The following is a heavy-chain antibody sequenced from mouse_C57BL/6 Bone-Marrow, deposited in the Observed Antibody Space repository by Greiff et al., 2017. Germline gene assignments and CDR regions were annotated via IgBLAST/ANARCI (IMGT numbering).Heavy chain of an antibody. J-gene: IGHJ3*01. CDR1: GFNIKDYY. D-gene: IGHD1-1*01. CDR3: TTDYYGSSSWFAY. V-gene: IGHV14-1*01. Sequence: VQLQQSGAELVRPGASVKLSCTASGFNIKDYYMHWVKQRPEQGLEWIGRIDPEDGDTVYAPKFQGKATMTADTSSNTAYLQLSSLTSEDTAVYYCTTDYYGSSSWFAYWGQGTLVTVSA. CDR2: IDPEDGDT.